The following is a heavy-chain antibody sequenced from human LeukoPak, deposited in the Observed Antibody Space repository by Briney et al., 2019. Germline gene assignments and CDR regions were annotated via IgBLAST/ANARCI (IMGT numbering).Heavy chain of an antibody. D-gene: IGHD5-18*01. J-gene: IGHJ6*03. CDR3: ASLGYSYGYNTPSYYYYYMDV. V-gene: IGHV4-59*08. CDR1: GGSISSYY. CDR2: IYYSGST. Sequence: SETLSLTCTVSGGSISSYYWSWIRQPPGKGLAWIGYIYYSGSTNYNPSLKSRVTISVDTSKNQFSRKLSSVTAADTAVYDCASLGYSYGYNTPSYYYYYMDVWGKGTTVTVSS.